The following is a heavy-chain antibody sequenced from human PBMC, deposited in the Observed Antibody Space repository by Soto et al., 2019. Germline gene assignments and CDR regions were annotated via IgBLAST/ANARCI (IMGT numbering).Heavy chain of an antibody. D-gene: IGHD5-12*01. V-gene: IGHV1-46*01. J-gene: IGHJ6*02. Sequence: ASVKVSCKASGYTFTSYYMHWVRQAPRQGLEWMGIINPSGGSTTYAQKFQGRVTMTRDTSTSTVYMELSSLRSEDSAVYYCARGGLYYYYGMDVWGQGTTVTVSS. CDR2: INPSGGST. CDR3: ARGGLYYYYGMDV. CDR1: GYTFTSYY.